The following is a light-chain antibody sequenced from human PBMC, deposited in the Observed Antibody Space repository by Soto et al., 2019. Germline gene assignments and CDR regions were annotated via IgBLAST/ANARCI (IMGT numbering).Light chain of an antibody. CDR2: KAT. J-gene: IGKJ2*01. Sequence: DIQMTQSPSSLSASVGDRVTITCRASQTISSRLAWYQQKPGQALKLLIYKATNLQTGVASRFSGSGSGTEFSLTISSLQPDDFAVYYCQQYNDFQYTFGQGTRLDI. CDR3: QQYNDFQYT. V-gene: IGKV1-5*03. CDR1: QTISSR.